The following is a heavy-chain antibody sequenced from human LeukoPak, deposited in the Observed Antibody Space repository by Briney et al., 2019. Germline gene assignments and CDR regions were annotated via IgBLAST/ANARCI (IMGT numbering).Heavy chain of an antibody. V-gene: IGHV1-2*02. J-gene: IGHJ5*02. CDR2: INTNNGVT. CDR3: TRDRLSKWFDP. D-gene: IGHD5-12*01. Sequence: ASVKVSCEASGLTFTGVNYIHWVRQAPGQGPDWMGWINTNNGVTDYARKFQGRVTMTRDTSISTAYMELYRLTSDDMAMYYCTRDRLSKWFDPWGQGTLVTVSS. CDR1: GLTFTGVNY.